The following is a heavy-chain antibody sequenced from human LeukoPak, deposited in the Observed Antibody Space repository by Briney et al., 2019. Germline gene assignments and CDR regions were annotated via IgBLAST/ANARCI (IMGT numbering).Heavy chain of an antibody. D-gene: IGHD2-21*02. CDR2: IYYSGST. CDR1: GGSISVYY. Sequence: SETLSLTCTVSGGSISVYYWSWIRQPPGKGLEWIGYIYYSGSTNYNPSLKSRVTISVDTSKNQFSLELSSVTAADTAVYYCARAADSWAFDIWGQGTMVTVSS. J-gene: IGHJ3*02. CDR3: ARAADSWAFDI. V-gene: IGHV4-59*01.